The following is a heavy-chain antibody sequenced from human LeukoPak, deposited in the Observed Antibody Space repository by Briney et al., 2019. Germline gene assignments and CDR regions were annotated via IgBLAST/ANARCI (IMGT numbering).Heavy chain of an antibody. CDR1: GGSISSGGYY. J-gene: IGHJ4*02. V-gene: IGHV4-31*03. D-gene: IGHD1-26*01. CDR2: IYYSGST. Sequence: SETLSLTCTVSGGSISSGGYYWSWIRQHPGKGLEWIGYIYYSGSTYYNPSLKSRVTISVDTSKNQLSLKLSSVTAADTAVYYCARAGRGYYFDYWGQGTLVTVSS. CDR3: ARAGRGYYFDY.